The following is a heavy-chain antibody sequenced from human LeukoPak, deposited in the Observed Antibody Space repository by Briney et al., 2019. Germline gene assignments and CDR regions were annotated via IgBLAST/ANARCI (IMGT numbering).Heavy chain of an antibody. V-gene: IGHV1-2*06. J-gene: IGHJ1*01. CDR2: INCNGGGT. Sequence: ASVKVSCKASGYTFTGYYIHWVRRAPGQGLEWMGRINCNGGGTSYAQKFQGRVTMTRDTSISTAYMELDRLTSDDTAVYYCARLDYYDSSGYYISQHWGQGTLVTVSS. CDR1: GYTFTGYY. D-gene: IGHD3-22*01. CDR3: ARLDYYDSSGYYISQH.